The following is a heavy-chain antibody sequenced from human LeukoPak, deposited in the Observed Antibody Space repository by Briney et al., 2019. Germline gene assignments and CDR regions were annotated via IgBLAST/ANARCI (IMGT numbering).Heavy chain of an antibody. CDR1: GGSFSGYY. CDR3: ARGLRYCSGGSCYSAEYFQH. D-gene: IGHD2-15*01. J-gene: IGHJ1*01. Sequence: SETLSLTCAVYGGSFSGYYWSWIRQPPGKGLEWIGEINHSGSTNYNPSLKSRVTISVDTSKNQFSLKLSSVTAADTAVYYCARGLRYCSGGSCYSAEYFQHWGQGTLVTVSS. CDR2: INHSGST. V-gene: IGHV4-34*01.